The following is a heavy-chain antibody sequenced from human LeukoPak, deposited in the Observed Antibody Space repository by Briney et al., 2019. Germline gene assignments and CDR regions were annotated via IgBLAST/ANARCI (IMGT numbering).Heavy chain of an antibody. D-gene: IGHD3-22*01. CDR2: INHSGST. V-gene: IGHV4-34*01. CDR3: ARGEVYYYDSSGLTPASEYYFDY. J-gene: IGHJ4*02. Sequence: SETLSLTCAVYGGSFSGYYWSWIRQPPGKGLEWIGEINHSGSTNYNPSLKRRVTISVDTSKNQFSLKLSSVTAADTAVYYCARGEVYYYDSSGLTPASEYYFDYWGQGTLVTVSS. CDR1: GGSFSGYY.